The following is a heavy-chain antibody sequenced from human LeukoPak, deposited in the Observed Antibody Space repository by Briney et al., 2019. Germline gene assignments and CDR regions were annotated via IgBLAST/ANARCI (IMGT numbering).Heavy chain of an antibody. CDR2: IYDSGST. V-gene: IGHV4-59*01. CDR3: ARYDSRGDYYFDY. Sequence: PAETLSLTCTVSGGSISSYYWSWLRQTPGKGLEYIGYIYDSGSTNYNPSLKSRVAISVDTSKNQFSLQLSSVTAADTAVYYCARYDSRGDYYFDYWGQVTIVPVSS. D-gene: IGHD3-22*01. CDR1: GGSISSYY. J-gene: IGHJ4*02.